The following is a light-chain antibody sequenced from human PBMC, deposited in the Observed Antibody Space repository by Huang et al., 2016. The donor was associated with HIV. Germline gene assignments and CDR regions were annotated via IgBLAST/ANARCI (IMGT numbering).Light chain of an antibody. Sequence: DIQMTQSSATLSASVGDRVTIACRASQSISTWWAWYQQKPGRAPNLLIYEASTLESGVPSRFSGGGSGTDFTLTISSLQPDDFATYYCQQYNSFPWTFGQGTKVEV. V-gene: IGKV1-5*03. J-gene: IGKJ1*01. CDR2: EAS. CDR3: QQYNSFPWT. CDR1: QSISTW.